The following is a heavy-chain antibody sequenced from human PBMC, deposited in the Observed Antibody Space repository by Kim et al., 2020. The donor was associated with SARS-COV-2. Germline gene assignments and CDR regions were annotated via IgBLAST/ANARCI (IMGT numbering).Heavy chain of an antibody. V-gene: IGHV3-74*01. J-gene: IGHJ4*02. CDR3: ARGVRLGSGSYYFPD. D-gene: IGHD1-26*01. Sequence: GGSLRLSCAASGFTFSRDWMHWVRRVPGKGPVWVSRINSDGSATFYADSVKGRFTISRDNAKNTLDLQMNSLRVEDTALYYCARGVRLGSGSYYFPDWGQGTLVTVSS. CDR2: INSDGSAT. CDR1: GFTFSRDW.